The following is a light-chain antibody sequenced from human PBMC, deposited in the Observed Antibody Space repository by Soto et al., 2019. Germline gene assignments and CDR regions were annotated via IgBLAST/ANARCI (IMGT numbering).Light chain of an antibody. Sequence: EIVMSQSPASLSVSPGERATLSCRASQDVSSNLAWYQQKPGQAPRLLIYGASTRATGIPARFSGSGSGTEFTLTISSLQSEDFAVYYCQQYTTFGGGTKVEIK. J-gene: IGKJ4*01. CDR1: QDVSSN. CDR2: GAS. V-gene: IGKV3-15*01. CDR3: QQYTT.